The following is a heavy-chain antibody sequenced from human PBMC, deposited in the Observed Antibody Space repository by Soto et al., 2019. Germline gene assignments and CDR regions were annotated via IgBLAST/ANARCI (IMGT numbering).Heavy chain of an antibody. CDR2: IYWDDDK. CDR1: SFSLSTSGVG. V-gene: IGHV2-5*02. D-gene: IGHD1-26*01. Sequence: QITLKESGPTLVKPTQTLTLTCTFASFSLSTSGVGVGWIRQPPRKALEWLALIYWDDDKSSSPSRKSRLTFPKDTSRNQIVLTMSIMDPVDTVTDYCAHNVLGSGGCKHWGQGTLVTVSS. CDR3: AHNVLGSGGCKH. J-gene: IGHJ1*01.